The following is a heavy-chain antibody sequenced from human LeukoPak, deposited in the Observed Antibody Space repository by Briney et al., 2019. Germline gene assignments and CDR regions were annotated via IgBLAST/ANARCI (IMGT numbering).Heavy chain of an antibody. D-gene: IGHD6-13*01. CDR1: EFSVGSNY. CDR2: ISWNSGSI. J-gene: IGHJ4*02. CDR3: AKGGGIAAAGGDYYFDY. Sequence: GGSLRLSCAASEFSVGSNYMTWVRQAPGKGLEWVSGISWNSGSIGYADSVKGRFTISRDNAKNSLYLQMNSLRAEDTALYYCAKGGGIAAAGGDYYFDYWGQGTLVTVSS. V-gene: IGHV3-9*01.